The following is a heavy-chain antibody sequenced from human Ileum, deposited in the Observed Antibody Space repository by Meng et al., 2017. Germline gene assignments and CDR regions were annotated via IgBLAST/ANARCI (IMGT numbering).Heavy chain of an antibody. Sequence: QGQRRGSGPGLVRPSETLSLICTVSGGSVSRAGYQWGWIRQPPGKGLEWIGYASTNYNPSLKSRVTISLDTSRNQFSLSLSSVTAADTAVYYCARDHMGSLDYWGQGILVTVSS. CDR3: ARDHMGSLDY. V-gene: IGHV4-61*08. J-gene: IGHJ4*02. D-gene: IGHD1-26*01. CDR2: AST. CDR1: GGSVSRAGYQ.